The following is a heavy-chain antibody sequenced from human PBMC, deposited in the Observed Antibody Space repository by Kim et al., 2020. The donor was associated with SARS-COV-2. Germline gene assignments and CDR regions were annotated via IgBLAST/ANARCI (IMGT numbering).Heavy chain of an antibody. Sequence: NTIYYADSVKGRFTISRDNAKNSMYLQMNSLGAEDTAVYYCASLGASVDYWGQGTLVTVSS. J-gene: IGHJ4*02. V-gene: IGHV3-48*01. D-gene: IGHD1-26*01. CDR3: ASLGASVDY. CDR2: NTI.